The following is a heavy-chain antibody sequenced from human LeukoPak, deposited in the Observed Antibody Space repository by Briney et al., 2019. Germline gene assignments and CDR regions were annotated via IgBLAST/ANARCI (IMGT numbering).Heavy chain of an antibody. Sequence: GASVKVSCKASGYTFTGYYMHWVRQAPGQGLEWMGWINPNGGGTNYAQKFQGRVTMTRDTSISTAYMELSRLRSDDTAVYYCARGGGLRDGYNLDYWGQGTLVTVSS. CDR1: GYTFTGYY. CDR2: INPNGGGT. V-gene: IGHV1-2*02. D-gene: IGHD5-24*01. J-gene: IGHJ4*02. CDR3: ARGGGLRDGYNLDY.